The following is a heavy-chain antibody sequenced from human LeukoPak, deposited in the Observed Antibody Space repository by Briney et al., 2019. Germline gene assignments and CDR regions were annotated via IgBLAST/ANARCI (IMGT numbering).Heavy chain of an antibody. CDR1: GFTFSSYG. Sequence: GRCLRLSCAASGFTFSSYGMHWVSQAPSKGLEWVDIKWYDGSNEYYADSVKGRFTISRDNSKNTLYLQMNSLRAEDTAVYYCARALWPYYFDYWGQGTLVTVSS. V-gene: IGHV3-33*01. CDR3: ARALWPYYFDY. J-gene: IGHJ4*02. D-gene: IGHD2-21*01. CDR2: KWYDGSNE.